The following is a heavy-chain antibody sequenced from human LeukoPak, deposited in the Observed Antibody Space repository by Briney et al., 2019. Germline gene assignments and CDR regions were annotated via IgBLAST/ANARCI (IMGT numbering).Heavy chain of an antibody. CDR2: IYYSGST. CDR3: ARHSDGGSYHDPFDI. J-gene: IGHJ3*02. D-gene: IGHD1-26*01. Sequence: SETLSLTCTVSGGSISSSSYYWGWIRQPPGKGLEWIGSIYYSGSTYYNPSLKSRVTISVDTSKNQFSLKLSSVTAADTAVYYCARHSDGGSYHDPFDIWCQGTMATVSS. V-gene: IGHV4-39*01. CDR1: GGSISSSSYY.